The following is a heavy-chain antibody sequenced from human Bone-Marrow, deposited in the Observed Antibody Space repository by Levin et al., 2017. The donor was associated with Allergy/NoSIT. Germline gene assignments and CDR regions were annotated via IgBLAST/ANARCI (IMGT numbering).Heavy chain of an antibody. CDR2: ISGSGGST. D-gene: IGHD6-13*01. Sequence: PGGSLRLSCAASGFTFSSYAMSWVRQAPGKGLEWVSAISGSGGSTYYADSVKGRFTISRDNSKNTLYLQMNSLRAEDTAVYYCAKDQQAAVTTYYYYGMDVWGQGTTVTVSS. CDR3: AKDQQAAVTTYYYYGMDV. V-gene: IGHV3-23*01. J-gene: IGHJ6*02. CDR1: GFTFSSYA.